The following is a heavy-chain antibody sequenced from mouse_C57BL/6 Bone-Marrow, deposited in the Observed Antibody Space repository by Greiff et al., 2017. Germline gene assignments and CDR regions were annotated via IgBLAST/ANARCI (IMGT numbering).Heavy chain of an antibody. CDR1: GYTFTSYW. Sequence: LQESGAELVRPGSSVKLSCKASGYTFTSYWMHWVKQRPIQGLEWIGNIDPSDSETHYNQKFKDKATLTVDKSSSTAYMQLSSLTSEDSAVYYCARQGGYYEDWEDYWGQGTTLTVSS. CDR3: ARQGGYYEDWEDY. CDR2: IDPSDSET. D-gene: IGHD2-3*01. V-gene: IGHV1-52*01. J-gene: IGHJ2*01.